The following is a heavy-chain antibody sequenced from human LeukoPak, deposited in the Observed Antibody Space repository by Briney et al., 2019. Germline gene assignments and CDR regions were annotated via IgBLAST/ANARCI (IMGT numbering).Heavy chain of an antibody. D-gene: IGHD3-10*01. J-gene: IGHJ3*02. V-gene: IGHV2-70*11. Sequence: ESGPTLVNPTQTLTLTCTFSGFSLSTSGMCVSWIRQPPGKALEWLARIDWDDDKYYSTSLKTRLTISKDTSKNQVVLTMTNMDPVDTATYYCARIMVRGVTHAFDIWGQGTMVTVSS. CDR2: IDWDDDK. CDR1: GFSLSTSGMC. CDR3: ARIMVRGVTHAFDI.